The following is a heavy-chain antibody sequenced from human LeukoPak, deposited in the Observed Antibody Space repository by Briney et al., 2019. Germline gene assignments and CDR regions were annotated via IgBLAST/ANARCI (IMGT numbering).Heavy chain of an antibody. CDR1: GFTFSSYC. J-gene: IGHJ4*02. CDR2: ITSGGTYI. Sequence: PGGSLRLSCAASGFTFSSYCMTWVRQAPGKGLEWVSSITSGGTYIYYADSVKGRFTISRDNAKNSLYLQMNSLRAEDTAVYYCARVQTDSSGDYYGFDYWGQGTLVTVSS. CDR3: ARVQTDSSGDYYGFDY. V-gene: IGHV3-21*01. D-gene: IGHD3-22*01.